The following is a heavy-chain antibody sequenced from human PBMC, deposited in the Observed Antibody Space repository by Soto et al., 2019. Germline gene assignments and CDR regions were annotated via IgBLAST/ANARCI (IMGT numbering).Heavy chain of an antibody. CDR1: GYTFTGYY. CDR3: ATRYYDILTGYYPPGGDAFDI. V-gene: IGHV1-2*02. CDR2: TNPNSGGT. J-gene: IGHJ3*02. D-gene: IGHD3-9*01. Sequence: ASVKVSCKASGYTFTGYYMHWVRQAPGQGLEWMGWTNPNSGGTNYAQKFQGRVTMTRDTSISTAYMELSRLRSDDTAVYYCATRYYDILTGYYPPGGDAFDIWGQGTMVTVSS.